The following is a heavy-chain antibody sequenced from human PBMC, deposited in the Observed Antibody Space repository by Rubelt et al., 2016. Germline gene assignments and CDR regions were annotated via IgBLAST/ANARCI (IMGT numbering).Heavy chain of an antibody. V-gene: IGHV1-69*04. CDR1: GGTFSSYA. D-gene: IGHD5-24*01. Sequence: QVQLVQSGAEVKKPGSSVKVSCKASGGTFSSYAISWVRQAPGQGLEWMGRIIPILGIANYAQKFQGRVTITADKSTSTAYMELSSLRSEDTAVYYCAREWVGYKPAFIDYWGQGTLVTVSS. CDR3: AREWVGYKPAFIDY. J-gene: IGHJ4*02. CDR2: IIPILGIA.